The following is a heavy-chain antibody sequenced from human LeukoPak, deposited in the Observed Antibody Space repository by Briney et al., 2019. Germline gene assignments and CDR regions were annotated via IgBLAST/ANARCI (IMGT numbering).Heavy chain of an antibody. Sequence: SQTLSLTCSVSGGSISSGSYYWSWIRPPAGKGLEWIGRIYTSGSTNYNPSLKSRVTISVDTSKNQFSLKLSSVTAADTAVYYCARVGLGGYYYYYYGMDVWGQGTTVTVSS. CDR3: ARVGLGGYYYYYYGMDV. CDR2: IYTSGST. D-gene: IGHD3-3*01. J-gene: IGHJ6*02. V-gene: IGHV4-61*02. CDR1: GGSISSGSYY.